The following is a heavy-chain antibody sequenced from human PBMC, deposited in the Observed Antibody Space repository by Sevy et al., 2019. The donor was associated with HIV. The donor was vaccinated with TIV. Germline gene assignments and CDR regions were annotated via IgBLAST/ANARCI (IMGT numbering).Heavy chain of an antibody. CDR2: ISDGGAAT. Sequence: GGYLRLSCAVSGFTSFKYAMTWVRQAPVKGLEWVSSISDGGAATYYADSVKGRFTISRDSSKNKLYLQMNSLRLEDTALYYRAKVSMTVSCRWGQSDYFMDVWGNGTTVTVSS. CDR1: GFTSFKYA. D-gene: IGHD4-4*01. V-gene: IGHV3-23*01. CDR3: AKVSMTVSCRWGQSDYFMDV. J-gene: IGHJ6*03.